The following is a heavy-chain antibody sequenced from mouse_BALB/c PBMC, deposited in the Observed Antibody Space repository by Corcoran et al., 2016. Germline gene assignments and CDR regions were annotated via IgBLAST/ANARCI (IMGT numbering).Heavy chain of an antibody. CDR1: GYTFTSYV. J-gene: IGHJ3*01. D-gene: IGHD2-1*01. CDR2: INPYNDGT. CDR3: ARRGNYEGFAY. Sequence: EVQLQQSGPELVKPGSSVKMSCKASGYTFTSYVMHWVKQKPGQGLEWIGYINPYNDGTKYNEKFKGKATLTSDKSSSTAYMELSSLTSEDSAVYYCARRGNYEGFAYWGQGTLVAVSA. V-gene: IGHV1S136*01.